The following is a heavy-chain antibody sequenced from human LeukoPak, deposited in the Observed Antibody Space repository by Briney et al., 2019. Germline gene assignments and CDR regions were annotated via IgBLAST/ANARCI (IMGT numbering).Heavy chain of an antibody. V-gene: IGHV3-66*01. D-gene: IGHD6-13*01. CDR2: VYSGGST. J-gene: IGHJ4*02. CDR3: ARARAAAGYAFDY. Sequence: AGGSLRLSCAASGFTVSTNYMTWVRQAPGKGLKWVSVVYSGGSTYYADSVKGRFTISRDNSKNTLYLQMNSLRAEDTAVYYCARARAAAGYAFDYWGQGTLVTVSS. CDR1: GFTVSTNY.